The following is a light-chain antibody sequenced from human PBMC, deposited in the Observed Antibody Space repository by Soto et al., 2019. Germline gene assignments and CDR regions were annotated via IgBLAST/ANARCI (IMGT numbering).Light chain of an antibody. Sequence: QSALTQPASVSGSPGQSITISCTGTSSDGGGYNYVSWYQQHPGKAPKLMIYGVSNRPSGVSNRFSGSKSGNTSSLTISVLQAEDEADYYCSSSTSSSTLVVFGGGTQRT. CDR2: GVS. V-gene: IGLV2-14*01. CDR3: SSSTSSSTLVV. CDR1: SSDGGGYNY. J-gene: IGLJ2*01.